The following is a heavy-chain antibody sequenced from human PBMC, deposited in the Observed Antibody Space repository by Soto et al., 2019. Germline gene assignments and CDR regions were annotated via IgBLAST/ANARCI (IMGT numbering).Heavy chain of an antibody. V-gene: IGHV1-69*06. CDR3: ARDHEYYDSSGYYYVPYAFDI. D-gene: IGHD3-22*01. Sequence: SVKVSCKASGGTFSSYAISWVRQAPGQGLEWMGGIIPIFGTANYAQKFQGRVTITADKSTSTAYMELSSLRSEDTAVYYCARDHEYYDSSGYYYVPYAFDIWGQGTMVTVSS. CDR1: GGTFSSYA. J-gene: IGHJ3*02. CDR2: IIPIFGTA.